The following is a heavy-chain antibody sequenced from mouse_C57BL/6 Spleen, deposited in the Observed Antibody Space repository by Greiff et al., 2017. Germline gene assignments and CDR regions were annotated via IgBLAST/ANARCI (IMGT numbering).Heavy chain of an antibody. CDR3: ARTTVVAEGYFDY. Sequence: VKLQQPGAELVRPGSSVKLSCKASGYTFTSYWMHWVKQRPIQGLEWIGNIDPSDSETHYNQKFKDKATLNVDKSSSTAYMQLSSLTSEDSAVYYCARTTVVAEGYFDYWGQGTTLTVSS. D-gene: IGHD1-1*01. J-gene: IGHJ2*01. V-gene: IGHV1-52*01. CDR1: GYTFTSYW. CDR2: IDPSDSET.